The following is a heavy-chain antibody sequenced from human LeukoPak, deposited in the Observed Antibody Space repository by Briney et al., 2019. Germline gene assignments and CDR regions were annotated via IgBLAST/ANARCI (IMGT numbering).Heavy chain of an antibody. D-gene: IGHD3-22*01. J-gene: IGHJ4*02. CDR2: ISGSGGST. CDR3: AKDRRYDSSGYLLNS. CDR1: GFTFSTFA. V-gene: IGHV3-23*01. Sequence: GGSLRLSCAASGFTFSTFAMIWVRQAPGKGLEWVSAISGSGGSTYYADSVKGRFTISRDNSKNTLYLQVNSLRAEDTAVYYCAKDRRYDSSGYLLNSWGQGALVTVSS.